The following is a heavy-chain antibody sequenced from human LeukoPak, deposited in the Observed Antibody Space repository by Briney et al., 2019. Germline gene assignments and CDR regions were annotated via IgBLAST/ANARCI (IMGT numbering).Heavy chain of an antibody. J-gene: IGHJ5*02. CDR1: GGSISSSSYY. CDR3: ARLSFSVTTDNWFDP. Sequence: PSETLSLTCTVSGGSISSSSYYWGWIRQPPGKGLEWIGSIYYSGSTYYNPSLKSRVTISVDTSKNQFSLKLSSVTAADTAVYYCARLSFSVTTDNWFDPWGQGTLVTVSS. V-gene: IGHV4-39*01. CDR2: IYYSGST. D-gene: IGHD4-11*01.